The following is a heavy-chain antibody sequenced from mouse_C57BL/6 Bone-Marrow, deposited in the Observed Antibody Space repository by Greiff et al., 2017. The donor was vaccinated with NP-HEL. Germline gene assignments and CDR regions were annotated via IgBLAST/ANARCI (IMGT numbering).Heavy chain of an antibody. D-gene: IGHD2-3*01. CDR1: GYTFTSYW. CDR2: INPSSGYT. Sequence: VQRVESGAELAKPGASVKLSCKASGYTFTSYWMHWVKQRPGQGLEWIGYINPSSGYTKYNQKFKDKATLTADKSSSTAYMQLSSLTYEDSAVYYCARSYDGYYRFAYWGQGTLVTVSA. CDR3: ARSYDGYYRFAY. J-gene: IGHJ3*01. V-gene: IGHV1-7*01.